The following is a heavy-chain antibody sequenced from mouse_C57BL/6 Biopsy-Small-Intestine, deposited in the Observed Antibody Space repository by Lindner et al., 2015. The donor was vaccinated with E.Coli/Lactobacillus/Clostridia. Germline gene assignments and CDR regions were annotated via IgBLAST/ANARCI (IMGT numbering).Heavy chain of an antibody. V-gene: IGHV1-9*01. CDR1: GYTFTGHW. CDR3: ARSWNWYFDV. Sequence: VQLQESGTELMKPGASVKLSCKATGYTFTGHWIEWVKQRPGHGLEWIGEILPGSGRTSYNEKFKGKATLTADTSSNTAYMQLSSLTTEDSAIYYCARSWNWYFDVWGTGTTVTVSS. J-gene: IGHJ1*03. CDR2: ILPGSGRT.